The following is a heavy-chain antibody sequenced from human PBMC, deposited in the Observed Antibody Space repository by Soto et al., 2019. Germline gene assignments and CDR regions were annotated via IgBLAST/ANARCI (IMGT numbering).Heavy chain of an antibody. CDR1: GDSVSSNSGA. CDR2: TYYRSKWYS. D-gene: IGHD6-13*01. J-gene: IGHJ4*02. V-gene: IGHV6-1*01. Sequence: QTLSLTCAISGDSVSSNSGAWNWIRQSPSGGLEWLGRTYYRSKWYSDYAVSVKSRITINPDTSKNQFSLQLNSVTPEDTAVYYCARDRIAAAGIPLDYWGQGTLVTVSS. CDR3: ARDRIAAAGIPLDY.